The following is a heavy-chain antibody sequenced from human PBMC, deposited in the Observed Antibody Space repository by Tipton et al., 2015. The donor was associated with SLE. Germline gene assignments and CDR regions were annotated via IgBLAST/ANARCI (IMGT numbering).Heavy chain of an antibody. CDR1: DDSITTDY. CDR2: VSYSGVT. D-gene: IGHD3-3*01. V-gene: IGHV4-59*13. Sequence: TLSLTCTVSDDSITTDYWTWIRQPPGKGLEYIGYVSYSGVTNSNPSLQSRVTMSIDTSKKQVSLRLSSVTAADTAVYYCASSPGVTLFRVVTYFVLWGQGILVTVSS. J-gene: IGHJ4*02. CDR3: ASSPGVTLFRVVTYFVL.